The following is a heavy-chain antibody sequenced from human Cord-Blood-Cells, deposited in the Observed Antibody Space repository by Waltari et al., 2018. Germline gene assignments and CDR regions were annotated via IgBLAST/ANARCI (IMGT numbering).Heavy chain of an antibody. CDR1: GGSISSGGYY. J-gene: IGHJ4*02. Sequence: QVQLQESGPGLVKPSQTLSLTCTVSGGSISSGGYYWSWIRQHPGKGLEWIGYIYYSGSTYYNPSLKSRVTIAVDTSKNQFSLKLSSVTAADTAVYYCARRSVLRFLEWSTFDYWGQGTLVTVSS. CDR3: ARRSVLRFLEWSTFDY. CDR2: IYYSGST. V-gene: IGHV4-31*03. D-gene: IGHD3-3*01.